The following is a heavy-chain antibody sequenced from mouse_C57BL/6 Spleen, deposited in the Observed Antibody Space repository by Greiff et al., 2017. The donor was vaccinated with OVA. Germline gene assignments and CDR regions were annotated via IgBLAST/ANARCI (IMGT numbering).Heavy chain of an antibody. CDR1: GFTFSSYG. CDR2: ISSGGSYT. V-gene: IGHV5-6*02. J-gene: IGHJ3*01. CDR3: ARHPKAAKASSFAY. Sequence: DVMLVESGGDLVKPGGSLKLSCAASGFTFSSYGMSWVRQTPDKRLEWVATISSGGSYTYYPDSVKGRFTISRDNAKNTLYLQMSSLKSEDTAMYYCARHPKAAKASSFAYWGKGILVTVSA.